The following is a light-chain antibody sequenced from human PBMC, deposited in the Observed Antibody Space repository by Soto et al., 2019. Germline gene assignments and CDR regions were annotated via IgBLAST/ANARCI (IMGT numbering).Light chain of an antibody. Sequence: EIVLTQSPATLSLSPGERATLSCRASQSVSSYLAWYQQKPGQAPRLLIYDASNRATGIPARFSGSGSGTDLTLTISGLEPEDFAVYYCQQRSNWPPITFGQGTRLEIK. CDR2: DAS. V-gene: IGKV3-11*01. CDR1: QSVSSY. J-gene: IGKJ5*01. CDR3: QQRSNWPPIT.